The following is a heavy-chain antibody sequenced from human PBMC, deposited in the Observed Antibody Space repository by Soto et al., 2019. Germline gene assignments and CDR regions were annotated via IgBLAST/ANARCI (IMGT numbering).Heavy chain of an antibody. V-gene: IGHV3-30*18. J-gene: IGHJ6*04. CDR3: AKDRRRLIAARPLYYYYGMDV. CDR2: ISYDGSNK. D-gene: IGHD6-6*01. CDR1: GFTFSSYG. Sequence: GGSLRLSCAASGFTFSSYGMHWVRQAPGKGLEWVAVISYDGSNKYYADSVKGRFTISRDNSKNTLYLQMNSLRAEDTAVYYCAKDRRRLIAARPLYYYYGMDVWGKGTTVTVSS.